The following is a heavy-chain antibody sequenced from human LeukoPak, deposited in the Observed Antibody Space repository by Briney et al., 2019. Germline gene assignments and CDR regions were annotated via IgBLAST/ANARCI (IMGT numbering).Heavy chain of an antibody. Sequence: PGGSLRLSCAASGFTFSSYAMSSFRQAPGKGLEWVSAISGSGGSTYYADSVKGRFTISRDNSKNTLYLQMNSLRAEDTAVYYCAKDLWDFWSGYPFDYWGQGTLVTVSS. CDR1: GFTFSSYA. J-gene: IGHJ4*02. V-gene: IGHV3-23*01. CDR2: ISGSGGST. D-gene: IGHD3-3*01. CDR3: AKDLWDFWSGYPFDY.